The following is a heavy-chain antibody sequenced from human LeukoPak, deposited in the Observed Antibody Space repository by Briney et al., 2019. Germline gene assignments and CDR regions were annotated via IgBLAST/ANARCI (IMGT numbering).Heavy chain of an antibody. CDR1: GGSISGYY. CDR3: ARESTYSGWFVY. CDR2: IHYTGNT. J-gene: IGHJ4*02. Sequence: SETLSLTCTVSGGSISGYYWSWIRQPPGKGLEWIGYIHYTGNTDYNPSLKSRVTISVDTSKNQFSLKLSSVTAADTAVYHCARESTYSGWFVYWGQGTLVTVSS. D-gene: IGHD6-19*01. V-gene: IGHV4-59*01.